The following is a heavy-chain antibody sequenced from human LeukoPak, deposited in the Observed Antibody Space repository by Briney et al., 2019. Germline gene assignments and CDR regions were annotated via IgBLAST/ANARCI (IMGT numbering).Heavy chain of an antibody. CDR3: ARDDALGNNALDI. Sequence: GGSLRLCCAASGFSFSTYWMSWVRQAPGKGLEWVASIKQDGSEKKYGDSVKGRFSVSRDNAENSLFLQMNSLRAEDTAVYYCARDDALGNNALDIWGQGTIVTVSS. V-gene: IGHV3-7*01. CDR1: GFSFSTYW. D-gene: IGHD7-27*01. CDR2: IKQDGSEK. J-gene: IGHJ3*02.